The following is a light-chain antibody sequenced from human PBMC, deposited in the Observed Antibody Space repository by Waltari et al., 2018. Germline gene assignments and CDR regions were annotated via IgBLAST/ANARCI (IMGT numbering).Light chain of an antibody. CDR1: SSNIGGNF. J-gene: IGLJ3*02. CDR3: AAWDDNLTGPL. Sequence: SVLTQPPSASGTPGQTVTIPCSGSSSNIGGNFVYWYQQLPGMAPQLLLYKNNQPPSGVRRRCSGSKSGTSASLAISGLRSDDEAEYYCAAWDDNLTGPLFGGGTKVTVL. V-gene: IGLV1-47*01. CDR2: KNN.